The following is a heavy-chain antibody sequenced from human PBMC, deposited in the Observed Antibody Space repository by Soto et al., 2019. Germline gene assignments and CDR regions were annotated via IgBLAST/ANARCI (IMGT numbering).Heavy chain of an antibody. CDR2: IFSNDEK. CDR1: GFSLSNARMG. J-gene: IGHJ5*02. V-gene: IGHV2-26*01. D-gene: IGHD3-9*01. Sequence: QVTLKESGPVLVKPTETLTLTCTVSGFSLSNARMGVSWIRQPPGKALEWLAHIFSNDEKSYSTSLKSRLTNSKDTSKSQMVLTMTNMDPVDTATYYCARIVFYYAGYWANNWLDPLGQGTLVTASS. CDR3: ARIVFYYAGYWANNWLDP.